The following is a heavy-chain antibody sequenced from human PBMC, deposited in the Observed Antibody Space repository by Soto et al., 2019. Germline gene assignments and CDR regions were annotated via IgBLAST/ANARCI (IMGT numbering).Heavy chain of an antibody. D-gene: IGHD3-10*01. Sequence: ASVKVSCKASGYTFNSYGISWVRQAPGQGLEWMGWISAYNGNTNYAQKLQGRVTMTTDTSTSTAYMELRSLRSDDTAVYYCARDVGPITMVRGVTVYDAFDIWGQGTMVTVSS. CDR2: ISAYNGNT. CDR3: ARDVGPITMVRGVTVYDAFDI. J-gene: IGHJ3*02. V-gene: IGHV1-18*01. CDR1: GYTFNSYG.